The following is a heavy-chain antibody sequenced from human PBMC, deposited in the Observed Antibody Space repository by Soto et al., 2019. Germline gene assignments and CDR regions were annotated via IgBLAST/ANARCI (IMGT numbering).Heavy chain of an antibody. CDR1: GFTFSSYA. CDR3: AKWGVPEDSSSWSPTYFDY. CDR2: ICYDGSNT. Sequence: GALRLSCSASGFTFSSYAMHWVRQAPGKGLEYVSAICYDGSNTYYADSVKGRFTISRDNSKNTLYLQMNSLRAEDTAVYYCAKWGVPEDSSSWSPTYFDYWGQGTLVTVSS. V-gene: IGHV3-64*04. J-gene: IGHJ4*02. D-gene: IGHD6-13*01.